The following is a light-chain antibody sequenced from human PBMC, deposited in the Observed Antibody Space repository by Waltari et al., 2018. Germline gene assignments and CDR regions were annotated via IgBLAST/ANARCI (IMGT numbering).Light chain of an antibody. CDR1: SDHSNYA. CDR2: VNSDGSH. J-gene: IGLJ2*01. Sequence: LALTQSPSASASLGASVTVTCTLSSDHSNYAIAWHQQQPQKGPRYLMKVNSDGSHIMGAGISDRFSGSSSGAERYLTISSLQSEDEGDYYCQTWDIATVVFGGGTKLTVL. CDR3: QTWDIATVV. V-gene: IGLV4-69*01.